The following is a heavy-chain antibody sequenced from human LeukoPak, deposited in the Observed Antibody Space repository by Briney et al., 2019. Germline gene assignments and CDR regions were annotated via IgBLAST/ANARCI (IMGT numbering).Heavy chain of an antibody. CDR1: GGTFSSYA. J-gene: IGHJ3*02. V-gene: IGHV1-69*05. Sequence: SVKVSCKASGGTFSSYAISWVRQAPGQGLEWMGGIIPIFGTANYAQKLQGRVTITTDESTSTAYMELSSLRSEDTAVYYCARRPAVYSSSWYTGAFDIWGQGTMVTVSS. D-gene: IGHD6-13*01. CDR3: ARRPAVYSSSWYTGAFDI. CDR2: IIPIFGTA.